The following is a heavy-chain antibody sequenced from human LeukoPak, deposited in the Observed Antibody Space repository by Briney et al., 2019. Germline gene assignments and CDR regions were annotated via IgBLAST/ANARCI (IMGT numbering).Heavy chain of an antibody. V-gene: IGHV3-23*01. Sequence: PGGSLRLSCAASGFTVNNYAMSWVRQAPGKGLEWVSTISLSGGNTYYAGSVKGRFAISRDNSKNTLYLQMNSLRAEDTAVYYCAKDRYDILTGSPPGWNTPSDYWGQGTLVTVSS. CDR1: GFTVNNYA. CDR3: AKDRYDILTGSPPGWNTPSDY. CDR2: ISLSGGNT. J-gene: IGHJ4*02. D-gene: IGHD3-9*01.